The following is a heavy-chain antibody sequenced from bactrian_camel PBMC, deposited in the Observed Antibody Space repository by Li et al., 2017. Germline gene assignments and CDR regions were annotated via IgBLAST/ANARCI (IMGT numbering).Heavy chain of an antibody. J-gene: IGHJ4*01. V-gene: IGHV3S1*01. D-gene: IGHD5*01. CDR2: ISSGGGTT. Sequence: QLVESGGGLVQPGASLRLSCAASGITFSDYSMYWVRQAPGKGLEWVSRISSGGGTTTYADSVKGRFTISRDNAKNTVYLQMNSLKSEDTALYYCATRVGWVAPFAHPYNYWGQGTQVTVS. CDR1: GITFSDYS. CDR3: ATRVGWVAPFAHPYNY.